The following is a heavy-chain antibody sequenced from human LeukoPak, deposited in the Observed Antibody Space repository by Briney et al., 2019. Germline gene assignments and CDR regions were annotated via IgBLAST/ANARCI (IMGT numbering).Heavy chain of an antibody. Sequence: SETLSLTCTVSGASISSYYWNWIRQPAGKGLEWIGRIYTSGSTNYNPSLRSRFTISLDTSKNRFSLKLSSVTAADTAMYYCAGVIGNYDGRLDYWGQGTLVTVSS. CDR1: GASISSYY. V-gene: IGHV4-4*07. J-gene: IGHJ4*02. CDR2: IYTSGST. CDR3: AGVIGNYDGRLDY. D-gene: IGHD1-7*01.